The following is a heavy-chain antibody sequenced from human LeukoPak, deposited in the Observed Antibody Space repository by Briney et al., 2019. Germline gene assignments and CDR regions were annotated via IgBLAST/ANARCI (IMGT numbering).Heavy chain of an antibody. J-gene: IGHJ4*02. V-gene: IGHV1-18*01. CDR3: ARVEEVRGGITSFDY. Sequence: GASVKVSCKASGYTFTSYAISWVRNAPGQGLEWMGWISAYNGNTNYAQKVQGRVTVTTDTSTSTAYMELRSLTSDDTAVYYCARVEEVRGGITSFDYWGQGTLVTVSS. CDR2: ISAYNGNT. D-gene: IGHD3-10*01. CDR1: GYTFTSYA.